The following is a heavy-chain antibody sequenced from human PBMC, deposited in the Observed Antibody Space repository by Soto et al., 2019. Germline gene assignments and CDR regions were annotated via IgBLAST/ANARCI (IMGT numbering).Heavy chain of an antibody. J-gene: IGHJ6*02. V-gene: IGHV1-2*04. CDR3: ARGPENYYYYYGVDV. Sequence: ASVKVSCKASGYTFTGYYMHWVRQAPGQGLEWMGWINPNSGGTNYAQKFQGWVTMTRDTSISTAYMELSRLRSDDTAVYYCARGPENYYYYYGVDVWGQGTTVTVSS. CDR1: GYTFTGYY. CDR2: INPNSGGT.